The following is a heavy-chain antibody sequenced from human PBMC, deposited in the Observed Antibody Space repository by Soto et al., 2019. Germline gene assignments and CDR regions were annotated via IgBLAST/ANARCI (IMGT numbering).Heavy chain of an antibody. Sequence: PSLTCAVSGGSISSSNWWSWVRQPPGKGLEWIGEIYHSGSTNYNPSLKSRVTISVDKSKNQFSLKLSSVTAADTAVYYCARDNIAVAGRLGKQSYYYGMDVWGQGTTVTVSS. V-gene: IGHV4-4*02. D-gene: IGHD6-19*01. CDR3: ARDNIAVAGRLGKQSYYYGMDV. J-gene: IGHJ6*02. CDR2: IYHSGST. CDR1: GGSISSSNW.